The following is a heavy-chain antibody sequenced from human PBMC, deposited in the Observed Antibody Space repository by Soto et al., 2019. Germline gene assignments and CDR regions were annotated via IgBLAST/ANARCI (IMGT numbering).Heavy chain of an antibody. CDR2: IIPISDTT. CDR3: ARSQGSSTSLEIYYYYYYGMDV. J-gene: IGHJ6*02. Sequence: QVQLVQSGAEVKKPGSSVKVSCKASGGTFSSYAISWVRQAPGQGLEWMGGIIPISDTTNYAQKFQGRVTITADESPSTAYMELSRLRSEETAVYYCARSQGSSTSLEIYYYYYYGMDVWGQGTTVTVSS. V-gene: IGHV1-69*01. CDR1: GGTFSSYA. D-gene: IGHD2-2*01.